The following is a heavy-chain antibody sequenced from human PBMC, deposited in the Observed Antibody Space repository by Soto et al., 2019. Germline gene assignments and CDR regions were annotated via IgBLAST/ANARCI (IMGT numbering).Heavy chain of an antibody. CDR3: AHSIAVAGMGY. Sequence: ESGGGVVQPGRSLRLSCAASGFTFSSYGMHWVRQAPGKGLEWVAVISYDGSNKYYADSVKGRFTISRDNSKNTLYLQMNSLRAEDTAVYYCAHSIAVAGMGYWGQGTLVTVSS. V-gene: IGHV3-30*03. D-gene: IGHD6-19*01. CDR1: GFTFSSYG. J-gene: IGHJ4*02. CDR2: ISYDGSNK.